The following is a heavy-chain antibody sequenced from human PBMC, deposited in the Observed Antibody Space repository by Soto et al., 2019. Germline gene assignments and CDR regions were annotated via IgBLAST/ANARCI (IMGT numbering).Heavy chain of an antibody. Sequence: QVTLKESGPVLVKPTETLTLTCTVSGFSLSNARMGVSWIRQPPGKALEWLAHIFSNDEKSYSTSLKSRLTISKDTSKRQGGLTMTNMDPVDTATYYCARIGRGLRPFSHNNAFDIWGQGTMVTVSS. D-gene: IGHD3-3*02. CDR2: IFSNDEK. CDR3: ARIGRGLRPFSHNNAFDI. J-gene: IGHJ3*02. CDR1: GFSLSNARMG. V-gene: IGHV2-26*01.